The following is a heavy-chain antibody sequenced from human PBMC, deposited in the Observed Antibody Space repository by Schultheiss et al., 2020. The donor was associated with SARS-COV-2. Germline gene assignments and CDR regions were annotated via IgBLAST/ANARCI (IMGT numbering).Heavy chain of an antibody. J-gene: IGHJ6*03. CDR1: GFSFSTYR. V-gene: IGHV3-21*01. CDR3: ARDSGTYSSSWSYYYYYYMDV. D-gene: IGHD6-13*01. Sequence: GGSLRLSCAASGFSFSTYRMNWVRQAPGKGLEWVSFISSTGSSTYVADSVKGRFTISRDNAKNSLYLQMNSLRAEDTAVYYCARDSGTYSSSWSYYYYYYMDVWGKGTTVTVSS. CDR2: ISSTGSST.